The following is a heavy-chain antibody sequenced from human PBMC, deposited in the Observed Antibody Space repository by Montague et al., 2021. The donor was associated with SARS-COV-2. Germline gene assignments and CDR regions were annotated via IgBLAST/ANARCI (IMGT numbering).Heavy chain of an antibody. CDR1: GFTFSSYS. V-gene: IGHV3-21*01. D-gene: IGHD3-3*01. J-gene: IGHJ6*02. CDR2: ISSSSSYI. Sequence: SLRLSCAASGFTFSSYSMNWVRQAPGKGPEWVSSISSSSSYIYYADSVKGRFTISRDNAKNSLYLQMNSLRAEDTAVYYCAWGYDFWSGGYYYYYGMDVWGQGTTVTVSS. CDR3: AWGYDFWSGGYYYYYGMDV.